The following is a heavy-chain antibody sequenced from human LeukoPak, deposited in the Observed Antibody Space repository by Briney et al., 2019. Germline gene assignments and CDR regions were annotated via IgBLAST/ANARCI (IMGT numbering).Heavy chain of an antibody. CDR3: ARGAGYNYPYYFDY. Sequence: GGSLRLSCAASGFTFSSNYMNWVRQAPGKGLEWVSVIYGGGNIYYADSVKGRFTISRDNSKNTLYLQMNSLRAEDTAVYYCARGAGYNYPYYFDYWGQGTLVTVPS. CDR2: IYGGGNI. D-gene: IGHD5-24*01. J-gene: IGHJ4*02. V-gene: IGHV3-53*01. CDR1: GFTFSSNY.